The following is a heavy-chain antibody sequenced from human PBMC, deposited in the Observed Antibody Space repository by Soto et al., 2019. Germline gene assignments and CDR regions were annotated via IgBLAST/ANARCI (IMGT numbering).Heavy chain of an antibody. Sequence: EVQLVESGGGLVKPGGSLRLSCAASGFTFSSYSMNWVRQAPGKGLEWVSSISSSSTYIYYADSVKGRFTISRDNAKNSVYLQMNSLRAEDTAVYYCAREAYYFDTSGYSYWGQGTLVTFSS. V-gene: IGHV3-21*01. CDR3: AREAYYFDTSGYSY. D-gene: IGHD3-22*01. CDR1: GFTFSSYS. CDR2: ISSSSTYI. J-gene: IGHJ4*02.